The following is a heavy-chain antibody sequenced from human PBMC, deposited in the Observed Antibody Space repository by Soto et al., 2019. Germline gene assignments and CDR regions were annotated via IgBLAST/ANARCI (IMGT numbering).Heavy chain of an antibody. Sequence: EVQLVESGGGLVQPGGSLRLSCAASGFTFSSYWMHWVRQAPGKGLVWVSRINSDGSSTSYADSVKDRFTISRDNAKNTLYLQMNSLRAEDTAVYYCAREGGTLAYCGGDCSDAFDIWGQGTMVTVSS. CDR2: INSDGSST. CDR1: GFTFSSYW. J-gene: IGHJ3*02. CDR3: AREGGTLAYCGGDCSDAFDI. D-gene: IGHD2-21*02. V-gene: IGHV3-74*01.